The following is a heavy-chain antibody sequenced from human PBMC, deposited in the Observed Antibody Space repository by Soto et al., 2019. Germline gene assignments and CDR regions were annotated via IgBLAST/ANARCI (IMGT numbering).Heavy chain of an antibody. D-gene: IGHD3-10*01. J-gene: IGHJ4*02. CDR3: AKQRAGYGSGSDTFYFDF. Sequence: LRLSCVASGFTLSDYAMAWVRQSPGKGLEWVSALSGSGGTTYYADSVRGRFTISRDNSKNTLFLQMSSLRAEDTALYYCAKQRAGYGSGSDTFYFDFWGQGTLVTVSS. CDR1: GFTLSDYA. V-gene: IGHV3-23*01. CDR2: LSGSGGTT.